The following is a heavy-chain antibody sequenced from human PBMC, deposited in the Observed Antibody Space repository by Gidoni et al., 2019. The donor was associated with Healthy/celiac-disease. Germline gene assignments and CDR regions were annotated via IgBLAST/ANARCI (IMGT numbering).Heavy chain of an antibody. J-gene: IGHJ4*02. D-gene: IGHD3-22*01. Sequence: QVQLQESGPGLVKTSETLSLTCTVSGGSISSYYWSWIRQPPGKGLEWIGYIYYSGSTNYNPSLKSRVTISVDTSKNQFSLKLSSVTAADTAVYYCARHAYYDSSGPRAYFYDYWGQGTLVTVSS. CDR1: GGSISSYY. CDR3: ARHAYYDSSGPRAYFYDY. V-gene: IGHV4-59*08. CDR2: IYYSGST.